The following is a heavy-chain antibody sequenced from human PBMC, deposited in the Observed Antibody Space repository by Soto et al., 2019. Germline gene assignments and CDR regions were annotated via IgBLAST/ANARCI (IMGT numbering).Heavy chain of an antibody. CDR1: GFTFDYYA. V-gene: IGHV3-9*01. Sequence: GGSLRLSCAASGFTFDYYAMHWVRQSPGKGLEWVSGISWNSGSIGYADSVKGRFTISRDNAKNSLYLQMNSLRAEDTALYYCAKDPSTKITMVRGVTSWFDPWGQGTLVTVSS. J-gene: IGHJ5*02. D-gene: IGHD3-10*01. CDR2: ISWNSGSI. CDR3: AKDPSTKITMVRGVTSWFDP.